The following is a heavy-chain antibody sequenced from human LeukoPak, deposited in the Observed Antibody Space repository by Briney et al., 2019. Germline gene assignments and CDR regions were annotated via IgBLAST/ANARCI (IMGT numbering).Heavy chain of an antibody. Sequence: SQTLSLTCTVSGGSISSGSYYWTWIRQPAGKVLEGIGRISTSGSTYYNPSLKSRVTIFLDTSKNQFSLNMDSVAAADTAVYYCARGHGDYTVLGFWGQGALVTVSS. D-gene: IGHD4-17*01. CDR1: GGSISSGSYY. V-gene: IGHV4-61*02. CDR2: ISTSGST. CDR3: ARGHGDYTVLGF. J-gene: IGHJ4*02.